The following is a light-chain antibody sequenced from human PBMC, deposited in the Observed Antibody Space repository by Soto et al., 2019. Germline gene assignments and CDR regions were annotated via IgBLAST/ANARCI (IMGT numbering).Light chain of an antibody. Sequence: DIQMTQSPSSRSASVGDRVTITCRASQGIIDYVAWYQQKPGRAPKLLIYAASTLASGVPSRFSGRGSGTDFTLTISSLQPEYVATYYCQKYITAPQTFGPGTKVEIK. J-gene: IGKJ1*01. V-gene: IGKV1-27*01. CDR2: AAS. CDR3: QKYITAPQT. CDR1: QGIIDY.